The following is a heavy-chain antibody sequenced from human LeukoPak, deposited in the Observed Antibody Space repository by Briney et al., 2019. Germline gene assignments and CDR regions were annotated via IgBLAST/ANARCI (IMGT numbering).Heavy chain of an antibody. J-gene: IGHJ4*02. CDR1: GESFSGYY. Sequence: SETLSLSCAVYGESFSGYYWSWIRQPPGKGLEWIGEINHSGSTNYNPFLKSRVTISVDTSKNQFSLKLSSVTAADTAVYYCARVHGSSPLDWGQGTLVTVSS. CDR3: ARVHGSSPLD. V-gene: IGHV4-34*01. D-gene: IGHD2-15*01. CDR2: INHSGST.